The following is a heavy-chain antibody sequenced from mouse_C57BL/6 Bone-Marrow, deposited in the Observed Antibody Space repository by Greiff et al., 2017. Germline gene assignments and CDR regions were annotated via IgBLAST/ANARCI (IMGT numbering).Heavy chain of an antibody. V-gene: IGHV1-52*01. Sequence: QVQLQQPGAELVRPGSSVKLSCKASGYTFTSYWMHWVKQRPIQGLEWIGNIDPSDSETHYNQKFKDKATLTVDKSSSTAYMQLSSLTSEDSAVYYCARWRLHSLYAMDDWGQGTSVTVSS. J-gene: IGHJ4*01. CDR2: IDPSDSET. CDR3: ARWRLHSLYAMDD. CDR1: GYTFTSYW. D-gene: IGHD2-4*01.